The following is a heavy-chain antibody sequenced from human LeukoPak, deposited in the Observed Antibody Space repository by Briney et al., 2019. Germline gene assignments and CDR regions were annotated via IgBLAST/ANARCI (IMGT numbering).Heavy chain of an antibody. V-gene: IGHV1-2*02. Sequence: ASVKVSCKASGYTFTGYYMHWVRQAPGQGLEWMGWINSNSDVTNYAQKFQGRVTMTRDTSISTAYMELSSLRSDDTAVYYCAREYYYESSDYYVVLSGAFDIWGQGTMVTVSS. CDR1: GYTFTGYY. CDR3: AREYYYESSDYYVVLSGAFDI. D-gene: IGHD3-22*01. CDR2: INSNSDVT. J-gene: IGHJ3*02.